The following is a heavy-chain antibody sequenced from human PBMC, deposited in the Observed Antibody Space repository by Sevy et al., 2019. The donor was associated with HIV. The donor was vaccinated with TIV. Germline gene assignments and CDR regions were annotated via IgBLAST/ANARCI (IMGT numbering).Heavy chain of an antibody. V-gene: IGHV4-34*01. J-gene: IGHJ6*03. CDR3: ARGYCSSTSCYGRKAILYYYYYMDV. CDR1: GGSFSGYY. Sequence: SENLSLTCAVYGGSFSGYYWSWIRQPPGKGLEWIGEINHSGSTNYNPSLKSRVTISVDTSKNQFSLKLSSVTAADTAVYYCARGYCSSTSCYGRKAILYYYYYMDVWGKGTTVTVSS. CDR2: INHSGST. D-gene: IGHD2-2*01.